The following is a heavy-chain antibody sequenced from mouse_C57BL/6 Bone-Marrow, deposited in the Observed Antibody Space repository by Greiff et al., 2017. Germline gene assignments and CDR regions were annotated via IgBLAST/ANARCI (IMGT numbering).Heavy chain of an antibody. V-gene: IGHV1-19*01. CDR1: GYTFTDYY. Sequence: VQLQQSGPVLVKPGASVKMSCKASGYTFTDYYMNWVKQSPGKSLEWIGVINPYNGGTSYNQKFKGKATLTVDKSSSTAYMELNSLTSEDSAVYYCARGGPVVVAHFDYWGQGTTLTVSS. D-gene: IGHD1-1*01. CDR2: INPYNGGT. J-gene: IGHJ2*01. CDR3: ARGGPVVVAHFDY.